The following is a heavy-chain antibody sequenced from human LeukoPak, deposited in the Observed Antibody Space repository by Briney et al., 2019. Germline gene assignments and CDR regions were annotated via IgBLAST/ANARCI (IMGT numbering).Heavy chain of an antibody. CDR1: GGSISSGGYY. J-gene: IGHJ4*02. Sequence: TSETLSLTCTVSGGSISSGGYYRNWIRQHPGKGLEWIGYIYYSGSTYYNPSLKSRVTISVDTSKNQFYLKLSSVTAADTAVYYCATCRDGYSFYFDYWGQGTLVTVSS. D-gene: IGHD5-24*01. V-gene: IGHV4-31*03. CDR2: IYYSGST. CDR3: ATCRDGYSFYFDY.